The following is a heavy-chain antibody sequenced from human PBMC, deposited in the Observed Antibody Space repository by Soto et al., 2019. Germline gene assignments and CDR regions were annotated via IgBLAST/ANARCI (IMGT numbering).Heavy chain of an antibody. CDR2: IKQDGSEK. Sequence: EVQLVESGGGLVQPGGSLRLSCAASGFIFSDYWMSWVRQAPGKGLEWVANIKQDGSEKYYVDSVKGRFTISRDNAKNSLYLQMNSLRAEDAAVYYCARDGVITFGGVIVCDYWGQGTLISVSS. CDR1: GFIFSDYW. D-gene: IGHD3-16*02. CDR3: ARDGVITFGGVIVCDY. V-gene: IGHV3-7*05. J-gene: IGHJ4*02.